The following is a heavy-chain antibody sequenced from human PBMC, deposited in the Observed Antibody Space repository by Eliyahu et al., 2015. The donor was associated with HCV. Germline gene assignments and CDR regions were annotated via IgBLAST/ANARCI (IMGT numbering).Heavy chain of an antibody. V-gene: IGHV4-31*03. CDR2: VYHTGAT. CDR3: ARDGTSNDNYFDT. Sequence: QVQLQESGPGLVKPSXTLSXTCTVSGRSIIXGGFYWRWIRQRPGKGLEWIGYVYHTGATYYNPTLESRVTLSADTSKNQLSLRLTSVTAADTAVYYCARDGTSNDNYFDTWGQGILVTVSS. CDR1: GRSIIXGGFY. D-gene: IGHD4-11*01. J-gene: IGHJ5*02.